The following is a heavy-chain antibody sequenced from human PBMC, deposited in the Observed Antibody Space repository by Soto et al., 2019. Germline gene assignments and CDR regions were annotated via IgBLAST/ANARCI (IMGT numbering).Heavy chain of an antibody. V-gene: IGHV3-23*01. CDR2: ISATGGAT. CDR1: GCTFSDNA. Sequence: XGSLRLSCAASGCTFSDNAMIWVRQTPGGGLDQVEQISATGGATHYADSVKGRFTISRDNSRNTLYLQLDSLRAEDTAIYYCAKFGFKRCLPGGYYHYGMDVWGHGTTVTVSS. D-gene: IGHD3-16*01. CDR3: AKFGFKRCLPGGYYHYGMDV. J-gene: IGHJ6*02.